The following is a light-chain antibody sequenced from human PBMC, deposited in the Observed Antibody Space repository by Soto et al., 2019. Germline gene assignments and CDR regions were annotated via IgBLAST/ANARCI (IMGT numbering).Light chain of an antibody. CDR3: SSYAASNIPYV. V-gene: IGLV2-8*01. CDR2: AVT. Sequence: QSSLTQPGSISHSPGHSITISCTRTSSDVGSYNFVSWYQQLPGKAPKLMIYAVTERPSGVPDRFSGSKSGNTASLTVSRLQAEDEADYYCSSYAASNIPYVFGTGTKVTAL. J-gene: IGLJ1*01. CDR1: SSDVGSYNF.